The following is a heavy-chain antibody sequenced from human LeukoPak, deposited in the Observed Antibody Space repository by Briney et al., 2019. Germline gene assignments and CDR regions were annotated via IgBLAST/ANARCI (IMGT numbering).Heavy chain of an antibody. D-gene: IGHD3-16*01. V-gene: IGHV4-4*02. CDR2: IYHSGST. Sequence: PSGTLSLTCAVSGGSFSSSNWWSWVRKPPGKGPEWIGEIYHSGSTNYNPSLKSRVTISVDKSKNQFSLKLSSVTAADTAVYYCARDLPWGLGAFDYWGQGTLVTVSS. CDR3: ARDLPWGLGAFDY. J-gene: IGHJ4*02. CDR1: GGSFSSSNW.